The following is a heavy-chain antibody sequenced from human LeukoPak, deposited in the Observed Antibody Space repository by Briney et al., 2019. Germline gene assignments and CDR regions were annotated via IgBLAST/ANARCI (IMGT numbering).Heavy chain of an antibody. CDR3: TTDERNIAVAGLDY. D-gene: IGHD6-19*01. Sequence: GGSLRLSCAASGFTFSNAWMSCVRQAPGKGLEWVGRIKTKTDGGTTDYAAPVKGRFTISRDDSKNTLDLQTNSLKTEDTAVYYCTTDERNIAVAGLDYWGQGTLVTVSS. CDR1: GFTFSNAW. CDR2: IKTKTDGGTT. J-gene: IGHJ4*02. V-gene: IGHV3-15*01.